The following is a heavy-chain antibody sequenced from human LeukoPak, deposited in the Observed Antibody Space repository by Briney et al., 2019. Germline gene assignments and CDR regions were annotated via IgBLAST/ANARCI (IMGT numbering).Heavy chain of an antibody. Sequence: GGSLRLSCAASGFTFSSYWMSWVRQAPGKGLEWVANIKQDGSEKYYVDSVKGRFTISRDNAKNSLYLQMNSLRAEDTAVYYCARDGYYYGSGSCTLRDYWGQGTLVTVSS. CDR2: IKQDGSEK. V-gene: IGHV3-7*01. J-gene: IGHJ4*02. CDR3: ARDGYYYGSGSCTLRDY. D-gene: IGHD3-10*01. CDR1: GFTFSSYW.